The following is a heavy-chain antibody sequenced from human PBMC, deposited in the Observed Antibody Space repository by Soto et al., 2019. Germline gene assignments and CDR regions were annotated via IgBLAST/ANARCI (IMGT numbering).Heavy chain of an antibody. Sequence: EVQLVESGGGLVQPGGSLRLSCAASGFTFSSYSMNWVRQAPGKGLEWVSYISSSSSTIYYADSVKGRFTISRDNAKNSXXLQMNSLRDEDTAVYYCARVSYYDSSGYYLYYFDYWGQGTLVTVSS. D-gene: IGHD3-22*01. CDR1: GFTFSSYS. V-gene: IGHV3-48*02. CDR3: ARVSYYDSSGYYLYYFDY. J-gene: IGHJ4*02. CDR2: ISSSSSTI.